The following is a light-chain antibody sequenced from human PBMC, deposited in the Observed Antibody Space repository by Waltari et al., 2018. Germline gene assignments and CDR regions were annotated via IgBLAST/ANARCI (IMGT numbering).Light chain of an antibody. CDR1: QSLLHSNGYNY. Sequence: DIVMTQSPLSLPVTPGEPASISCRSSQSLLHSNGYNYLDWYLQKPGQSPQLLIYLGSNRASGVPDRCSGRGSGTEFTLKISRVEAEDVGVYYCMQALQTPWTCGQGTKVEI. CDR2: LGS. V-gene: IGKV2-28*01. CDR3: MQALQTPWT. J-gene: IGKJ1*01.